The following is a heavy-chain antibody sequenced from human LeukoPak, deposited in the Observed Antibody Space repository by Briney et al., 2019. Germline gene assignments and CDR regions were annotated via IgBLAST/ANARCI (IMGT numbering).Heavy chain of an antibody. Sequence: GESLKISCKGSGYSFTSYWIGWVRQMRGKGLEWMGIIYPGDSDTRYSPSFQGQVTISADKSISAAYLQWSSLKASDTAMYYCARIPLSDIVVVPAALDYWGQGTLVTVSS. J-gene: IGHJ4*02. CDR1: GYSFTSYW. CDR3: ARIPLSDIVVVPAALDY. D-gene: IGHD2-2*01. V-gene: IGHV5-51*01. CDR2: IYPGDSDT.